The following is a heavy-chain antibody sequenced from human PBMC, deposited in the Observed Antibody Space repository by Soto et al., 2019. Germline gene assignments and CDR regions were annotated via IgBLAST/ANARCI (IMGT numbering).Heavy chain of an antibody. J-gene: IGHJ4*02. CDR1: GFTFSGSA. CDR3: TRSYYYDSSGYYYFDY. Sequence: EVQLVESGGGLVQPGGSLKLSCAASGFTFSGSAMHWVRQASGTGLEWVGRIRSKANSYATAYAASVKGSFTISRDDSKNTAYLQMNSLKTEDTAVYYCTRSYYYDSSGYYYFDYWGQGTLVTVSS. CDR2: IRSKANSYAT. D-gene: IGHD3-22*01. V-gene: IGHV3-73*02.